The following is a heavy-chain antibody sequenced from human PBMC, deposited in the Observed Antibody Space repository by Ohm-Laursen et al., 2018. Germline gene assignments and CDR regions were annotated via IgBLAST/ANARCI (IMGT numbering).Heavy chain of an antibody. CDR2: INHSGST. J-gene: IGHJ4*02. Sequence: SDTLSLTCPVYGGSFSGYYWSWIRQPPGKGLEWIGEINHSGSTNYNPSLKSRVTISVDTSKNQFSLKLSSVTAADTAVYYCARSGVTKKRRYFDYWGQGTLVTVSS. V-gene: IGHV4-34*01. CDR1: GGSFSGYY. D-gene: IGHD2-21*02. CDR3: ARSGVTKKRRYFDY.